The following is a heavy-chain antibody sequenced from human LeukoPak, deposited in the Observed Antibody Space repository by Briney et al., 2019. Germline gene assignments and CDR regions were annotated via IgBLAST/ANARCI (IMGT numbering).Heavy chain of an antibody. D-gene: IGHD2-8*01. CDR1: GFTFTNYA. Sequence: PGGSLRLSCAASGFTFTNYAMNWVRQAPGKGLEWVATVPYDGTDTSYADSVKGRFAIFRDNSKNTLYLQMDSLRTEDTAVYYCVRVSGFCTNGVCPSFDPWGQGTLVTVSS. J-gene: IGHJ5*02. CDR2: VPYDGTDT. CDR3: VRVSGFCTNGVCPSFDP. V-gene: IGHV3-30*09.